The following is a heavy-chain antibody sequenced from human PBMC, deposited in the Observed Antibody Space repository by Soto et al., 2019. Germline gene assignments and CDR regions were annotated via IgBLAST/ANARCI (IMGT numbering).Heavy chain of an antibody. V-gene: IGHV3-43*01. CDR3: AKAMQRQKWLVPPWFDP. D-gene: IGHD3-22*01. CDR1: GFTFDDYT. CDR2: ISWDGGST. J-gene: IGHJ5*02. Sequence: GGSLRLSCAASGFTFDDYTMHWVRQAPGKGLEWVSLISWDGGSTYYADSVKGRFTISRDNSKNSLYLKMNSLRTEYTALYYCAKAMQRQKWLVPPWFDPWGQGTLVTVSS.